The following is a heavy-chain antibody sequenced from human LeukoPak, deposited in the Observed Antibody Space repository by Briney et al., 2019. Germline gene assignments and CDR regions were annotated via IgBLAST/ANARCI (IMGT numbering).Heavy chain of an antibody. CDR3: ARAVAGEQVYYYYGMDV. CDR2: IWYDGSNK. D-gene: IGHD3-16*01. V-gene: IGHV3-33*01. Sequence: PGGSLRVSCAGSGLTFSSYVMHGLRQAPGKGLEWVAVIWYDGSNKYYADSVKGRFTISRDNSKNTLYLQMNSLRAEDTAVYYCARAVAGEQVYYYYGMDVWGQGTTVTVSS. J-gene: IGHJ6*02. CDR1: GLTFSSYV.